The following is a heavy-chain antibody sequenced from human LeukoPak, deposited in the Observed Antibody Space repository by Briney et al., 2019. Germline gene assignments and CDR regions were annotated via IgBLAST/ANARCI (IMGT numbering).Heavy chain of an antibody. CDR2: LHNDGTS. CDR1: GFTVSTNY. V-gene: IGHV3-66*04. CDR3: AKPAKTDYADY. Sequence: GGSLRLSCAASGFTVSTNYMSWVRQAPGKGLEWVSVLHNDGTSYYADSVKGRFTISRDNSKNTLYLQMNSLRAEDTALYYCAKPAKTDYADYWGQGTLVTVSS. J-gene: IGHJ4*02. D-gene: IGHD1-14*01.